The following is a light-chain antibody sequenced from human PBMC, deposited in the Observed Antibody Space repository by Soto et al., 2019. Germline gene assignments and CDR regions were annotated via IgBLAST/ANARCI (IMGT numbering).Light chain of an antibody. Sequence: QSALTQPASVSGSPGQSITISCTGTSSDVGGYNYVSWYQQHPDKAPKLMIYDVSNRRSGVSNRFSGSKSGNTASLTISGLQAEDEADYYCYSYTSSSTVLFGGGTKLTVL. J-gene: IGLJ2*01. CDR1: SSDVGGYNY. V-gene: IGLV2-14*01. CDR2: DVS. CDR3: YSYTSSSTVL.